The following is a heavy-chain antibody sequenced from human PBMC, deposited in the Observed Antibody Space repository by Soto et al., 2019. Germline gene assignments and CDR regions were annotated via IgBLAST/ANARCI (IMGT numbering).Heavy chain of an antibody. CDR1: GGSISSSSYY. CDR3: ARVGSPGSRYYYYMDV. D-gene: IGHD6-25*01. V-gene: IGHV4-61*05. J-gene: IGHJ6*03. CDR2: IYYSGST. Sequence: SETLSLTCAVSGGSISSSSYYWGRLRQAQGKGLDWIGYIYYSGSTNSNPSLKSRVTISVDTSKNQFSLKLSSVTAADTAVYYCARVGSPGSRYYYYMDVWGKGTTVTVSS.